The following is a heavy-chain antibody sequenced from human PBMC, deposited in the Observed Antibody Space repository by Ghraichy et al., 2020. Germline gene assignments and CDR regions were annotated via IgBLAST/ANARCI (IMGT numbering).Heavy chain of an antibody. CDR3: SKEAGYGPGFDY. CDR1: GFTFSDYA. J-gene: IGHJ4*02. CDR2: IVGFGGTT. D-gene: IGHD5-12*01. Sequence: GESLNISCAASGFTFSDYAMSWVRQAPGKGLEWVASIVGFGGTTYHADSVKGRFTISRDNSKNTLYLEMSSLRADDTAVYYCSKEAGYGPGFDYWGQGTLVIVSS. V-gene: IGHV3-23*01.